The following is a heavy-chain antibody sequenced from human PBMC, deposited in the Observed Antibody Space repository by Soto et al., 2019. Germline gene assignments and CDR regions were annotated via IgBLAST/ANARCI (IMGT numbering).Heavy chain of an antibody. CDR3: ARDPSGDYFHFYIDV. CDR2: ISSSNTI. CDR1: GFIFNSYS. Sequence: PGGSLRLSCAASGFIFNSYSMNWVRQAPGKGPEWVSYISSSNTIYYADSVKGRFTISRDNAKNSLYLHMNSLRAEDTAVYYCARDPSGDYFHFYIDVWGKGTTVTVSS. V-gene: IGHV3-48*01. J-gene: IGHJ6*03.